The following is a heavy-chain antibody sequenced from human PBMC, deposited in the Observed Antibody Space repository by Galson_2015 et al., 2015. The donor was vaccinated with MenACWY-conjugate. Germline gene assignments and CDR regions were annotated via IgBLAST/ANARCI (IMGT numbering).Heavy chain of an antibody. CDR2: ISKDARQT. D-gene: IGHD3-22*01. V-gene: IGHV3-30*03. CDR1: GFTFSSIG. CDR3: ATSNYYDGGGPVCLN. J-gene: IGHJ1*01. Sequence: SLRLSCAAAGFTFSSIGMHWVRRSPGKGLEWLALISKDARQTFYADSAEGRFTISRDNSNNTLYLEMNSLRVDDTAVHYCATSNYYDGGGPVCLNWGQGTLVTVSS.